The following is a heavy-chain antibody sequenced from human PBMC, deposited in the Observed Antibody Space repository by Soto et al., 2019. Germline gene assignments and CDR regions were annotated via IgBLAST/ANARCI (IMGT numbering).Heavy chain of an antibody. Sequence: QVQLVESGGGVVQPGRSLRLSCAASGFTFSSYGMHWVRQAPGKGLEWVAVIWYDGSNKYYADSVKGRFTISRDNSKNTLYLQMNSLRAEDTAVYYCARAENWANWFDPWGQGTLVTVSS. V-gene: IGHV3-33*01. CDR2: IWYDGSNK. CDR1: GFTFSSYG. D-gene: IGHD7-27*01. CDR3: ARAENWANWFDP. J-gene: IGHJ5*02.